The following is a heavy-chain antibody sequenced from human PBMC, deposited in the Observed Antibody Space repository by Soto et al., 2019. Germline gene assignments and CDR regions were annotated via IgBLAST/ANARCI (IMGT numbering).Heavy chain of an antibody. D-gene: IGHD5-18*01. CDR3: ARGREYSYGFETNGFDP. J-gene: IGHJ5*02. CDR2: INSDGSST. Sequence: EVHLVESGGGLVQPGGSLRLSCAASGFTFSSYWMHWVRQAPGKGLVWVSLINSDGSSTNYADSVKGRFTISRDNAKNTLYLQVNSLRAEVTTVYYCARGREYSYGFETNGFDPWGQGTLVTVSS. CDR1: GFTFSSYW. V-gene: IGHV3-74*01.